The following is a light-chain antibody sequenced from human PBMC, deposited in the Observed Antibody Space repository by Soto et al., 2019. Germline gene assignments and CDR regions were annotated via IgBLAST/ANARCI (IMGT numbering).Light chain of an antibody. J-gene: IGKJ4*01. CDR3: QQYKSYPLT. CDR1: QGINNY. CDR2: AAT. V-gene: IGKV1-16*01. Sequence: DIQMTQSPSSLSASVGDRVTITCRASQGINNYLAWFQQKPGIAPKSLIYAATSLQSGVPSRFSGSGSGTDFTLTITSLQPEDFATYYCQQYKSYPLTFGGGTKVEIK.